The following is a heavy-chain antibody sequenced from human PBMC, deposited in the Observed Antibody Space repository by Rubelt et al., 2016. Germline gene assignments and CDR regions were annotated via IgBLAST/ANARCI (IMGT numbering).Heavy chain of an antibody. CDR2: ISSSSSYI. J-gene: IGHJ3*01. D-gene: IGHD5-12*01. CDR3: ARHSGFDRGAFDV. Sequence: WVRQAPGKGLEWVSSISSSSSYIYYADSVKGRFTISRDNAKNSLFLQMNSLRAEDTAVYYCARHSGFDRGAFDVRGQGTMVTVSS. V-gene: IGHV3-21*01.